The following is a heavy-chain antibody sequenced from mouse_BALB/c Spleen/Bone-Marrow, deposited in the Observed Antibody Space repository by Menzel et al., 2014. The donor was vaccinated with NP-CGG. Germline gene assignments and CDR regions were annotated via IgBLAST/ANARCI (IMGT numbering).Heavy chain of an antibody. Sequence: EVMLVESGGGLVQPGRSRKLSCAASGFTFSSFGMHWVRQAPEKGLEWVAYISSGSSTIYYADTLKGRFTISRDNPKNTLFLQMTSLRSEDTAMYYCARSRLRGYYFDYWGQGTTLTVSS. CDR3: ARSRLRGYYFDY. J-gene: IGHJ2*01. V-gene: IGHV5-17*02. CDR1: GFTFSSFG. D-gene: IGHD3-2*02. CDR2: ISSGSSTI.